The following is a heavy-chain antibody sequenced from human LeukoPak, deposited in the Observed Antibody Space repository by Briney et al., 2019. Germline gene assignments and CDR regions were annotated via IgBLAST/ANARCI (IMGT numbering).Heavy chain of an antibody. CDR1: GGTFSSYA. CDR2: IIPIFGTT. Sequence: ASVKVSCKASGGTFSSYAISWVRQAPGQGLEWMGGIIPIFGTTNYAQNFQGRVTITADESTSTAYMELSSLRSEDTAVYYCARERDLPKAIVLMVYAIPGAFDIWGQGTMVTVSS. V-gene: IGHV1-69*13. CDR3: ARERDLPKAIVLMVYAIPGAFDI. J-gene: IGHJ3*02. D-gene: IGHD2-8*01.